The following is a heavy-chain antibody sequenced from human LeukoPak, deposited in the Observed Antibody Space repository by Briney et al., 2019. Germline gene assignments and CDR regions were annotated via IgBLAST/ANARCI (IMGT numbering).Heavy chain of an antibody. V-gene: IGHV1-69*13. CDR3: ARDQGTVLLWFGYYMDV. CDR2: IIPIFGTA. Sequence: SVKVSCRASGGTFSSYAISWVRQAPGQGLEWMGGIIPIFGTANYAQKFQGRVTITADESTSTAYMELSSLRSEDTAVYYCARDQGTVLLWFGYYMDVWGKGTTVTVSS. J-gene: IGHJ6*03. D-gene: IGHD3-10*01. CDR1: GGTFSSYA.